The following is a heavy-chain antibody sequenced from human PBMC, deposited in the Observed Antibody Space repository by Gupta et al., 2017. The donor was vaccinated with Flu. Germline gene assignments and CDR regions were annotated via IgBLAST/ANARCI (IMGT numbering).Heavy chain of an antibody. Sequence: VKGRFTISRDDSRNTLYLQMNSLKTEDTAVYYCVTDIYIWGQGTLVTVSS. D-gene: IGHD2-2*02. J-gene: IGHJ4*02. V-gene: IGHV3-15*01. CDR3: VTDIYI.